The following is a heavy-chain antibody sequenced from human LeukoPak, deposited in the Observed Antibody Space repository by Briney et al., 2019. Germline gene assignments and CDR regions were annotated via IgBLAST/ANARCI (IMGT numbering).Heavy chain of an antibody. J-gene: IGHJ4*02. CDR2: IWYDGSNE. CDR3: ASGATTRLDY. CDR1: GFPFSSYG. D-gene: IGHD1-26*01. V-gene: IGHV3-33*01. Sequence: PGGSLRLSGAASGFPFSSYGMHWVRQAPGKGLEWVAVIWYDGSNEYYVDSVKGRFTISRDNSKNTLYLQMNSLRAEDTAVYFCASGATTRLDYWGQGTLVTVSS.